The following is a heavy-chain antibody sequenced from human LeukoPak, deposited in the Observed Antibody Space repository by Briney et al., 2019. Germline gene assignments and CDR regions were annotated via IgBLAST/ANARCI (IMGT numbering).Heavy chain of an antibody. J-gene: IGHJ4*02. CDR3: ARSFSGSYWGGGSDY. D-gene: IGHD1-26*01. V-gene: IGHV3-64*01. CDR2: ISSNGGST. CDR1: GFTFSSYA. Sequence: GGSLRLSCAASGFTFSSYAMSWVRQAPGKGLEYVSAISSNGGSTYYANSVKGRFTISRDNSKNTLYLQMGSLRAEDMAVYYCARSFSGSYWGGGSDYWGQGTLVTVSS.